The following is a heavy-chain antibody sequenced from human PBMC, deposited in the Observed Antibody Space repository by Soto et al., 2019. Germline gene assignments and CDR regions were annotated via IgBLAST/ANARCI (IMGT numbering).Heavy chain of an antibody. D-gene: IGHD6-13*01. CDR3: ARDSGAKLSSS. V-gene: IGHV1-69*13. Sequence: GASVRFYCTTSGGTFSSYRINWVRQAPGQGLEWVGGIVPIYRTADYAQKFQGRVTITADESARTAYMELRSLKSQDTAVYYCARDSGAKLSSSWGQGTLVTVSS. CDR1: GGTFSSYR. J-gene: IGHJ4*02. CDR2: IVPIYRTA.